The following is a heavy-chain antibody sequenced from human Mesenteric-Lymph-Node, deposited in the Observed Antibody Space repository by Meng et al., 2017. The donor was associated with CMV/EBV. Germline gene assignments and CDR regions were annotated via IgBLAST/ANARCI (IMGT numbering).Heavy chain of an antibody. J-gene: IGHJ4*02. CDR1: GYTFTAYY. CDR3: ARGGQQPNSWYGY. V-gene: IGHV1-2*02. Sequence: ASVKVSCKASGYTFTAYYIHWVRQAPGQGLQWMGWINPNSGATNYAQNFQGRVTMTRDTSISTAYMELSSLRSEDTAVYYCARGGQQPNSWYGYWGQGTLVTV. D-gene: IGHD6-13*01. CDR2: INPNSGAT.